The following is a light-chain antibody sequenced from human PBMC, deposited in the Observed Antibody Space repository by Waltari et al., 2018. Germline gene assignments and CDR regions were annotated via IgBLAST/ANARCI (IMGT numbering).Light chain of an antibody. CDR1: QSVRST. CDR3: QQYDYWPWT. J-gene: IGKJ1*01. CDR2: GTS. V-gene: IGKV3D-15*01. Sequence: IVITQSPATLSLSPGESATLSCRASQSVRSTFAWFQQKPGPPPGLLIYGTSTRATVIPARFTGSGSGTEFSLTISSLQPEDFATYYCQQYDYWPWTFGQGTRVETK.